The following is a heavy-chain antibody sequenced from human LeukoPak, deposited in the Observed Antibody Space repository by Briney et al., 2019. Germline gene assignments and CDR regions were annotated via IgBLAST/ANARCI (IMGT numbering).Heavy chain of an antibody. CDR3: ARVKGLPWAFDI. CDR2: IKQDGSEK. CDR1: GLTFSSYW. D-gene: IGHD5-18*01. J-gene: IGHJ3*02. V-gene: IGHV3-7*03. Sequence: GGSLRLSCAASGLTFSSYWMSWVRQAPGKGLEWVANIKQDGSEKYYVDSVKGRFTISRDNAMNSLYLQMNSLRAEDTALCHCARVKGLPWAFDIWGQGTMVTVSS.